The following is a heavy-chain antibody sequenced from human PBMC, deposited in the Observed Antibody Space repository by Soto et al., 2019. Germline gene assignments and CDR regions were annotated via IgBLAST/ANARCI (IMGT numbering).Heavy chain of an antibody. Sequence: PSETLSLTCTVSGGSISSYYWSWIRQPPGKGLEWIGYIYYSGSTNYNPSLKSRVTISVDTSKNQFSLKLSSVTAADTAVYYCARGWIAAAGTSFFQNWGQGTLVTVS. CDR1: GGSISSYY. J-gene: IGHJ1*01. CDR2: IYYSGST. D-gene: IGHD6-13*01. V-gene: IGHV4-59*01. CDR3: ARGWIAAAGTSFFQN.